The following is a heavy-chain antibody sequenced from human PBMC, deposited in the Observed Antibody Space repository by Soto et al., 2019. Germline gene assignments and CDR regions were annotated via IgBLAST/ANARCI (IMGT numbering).Heavy chain of an antibody. CDR2: ISSSSSYI. Sequence: GGSLRLSCAASGFTFSSYSMNWVRQAPGKGLEWVSSISSSSSYIYYAGSVKGRFTISRDNAKNSLYLQMNSLRAEDTAVYYCAREEVGAFGYWGQGTLVTVSS. J-gene: IGHJ4*02. D-gene: IGHD3-16*01. CDR1: GFTFSSYS. V-gene: IGHV3-21*01. CDR3: AREEVGAFGY.